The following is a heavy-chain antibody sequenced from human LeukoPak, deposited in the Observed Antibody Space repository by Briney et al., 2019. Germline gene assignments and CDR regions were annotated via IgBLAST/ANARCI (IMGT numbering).Heavy chain of an antibody. CDR1: GYTFTGYY. Sequence: AASVKVSCKASGYTFTGYYMHWVRQAPGQGLEWMGWINPNSGGTNYAQKFQGRVTMTRDTSISTAYMELSRLRSDDMAVHYCARDYHPLYCSSTSCYTNWFDPWGQGTLVTVSS. D-gene: IGHD2-2*01. V-gene: IGHV1-2*02. J-gene: IGHJ5*02. CDR2: INPNSGGT. CDR3: ARDYHPLYCSSTSCYTNWFDP.